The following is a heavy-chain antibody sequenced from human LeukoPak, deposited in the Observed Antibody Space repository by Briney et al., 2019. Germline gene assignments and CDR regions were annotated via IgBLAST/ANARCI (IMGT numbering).Heavy chain of an antibody. CDR1: GGTFSSYA. V-gene: IGHV1-69*13. D-gene: IGHD7-27*01. CDR3: ARSKWGSGKYYFDY. CDR2: IIPIFGTA. J-gene: IGHJ4*02. Sequence: ASVKVSCKASGGTFSSYAISWVRQAPGQGLEWMGGIIPIFGTANYAQKLQGRVTITADESTSTAYMELSSLRSEDTAVYYCARSKWGSGKYYFDYWGQGTLVTVSS.